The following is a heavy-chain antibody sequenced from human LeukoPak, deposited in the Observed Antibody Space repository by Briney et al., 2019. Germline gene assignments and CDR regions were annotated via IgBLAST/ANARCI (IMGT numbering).Heavy chain of an antibody. D-gene: IGHD6-19*01. V-gene: IGHV1-2*02. Sequence: ASVKDSCKASGYTFTGYYMHWVRQAPGQGLERMVWLNPNSGGTNYAQKFQGRDTMTRDTSISTAYMELSRLRSDDTAVYYCAREEWLVVDPYGMDVWGQGTTVTVSS. CDR2: LNPNSGGT. CDR3: AREEWLVVDPYGMDV. CDR1: GYTFTGYY. J-gene: IGHJ6*02.